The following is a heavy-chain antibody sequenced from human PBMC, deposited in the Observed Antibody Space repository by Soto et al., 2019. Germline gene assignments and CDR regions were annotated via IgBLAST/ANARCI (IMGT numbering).Heavy chain of an antibody. CDR1: GFTFSSYG. V-gene: IGHV3-30*18. J-gene: IGHJ6*02. Sequence: QVQLVESGGGVVQPGRSLRLSCAASGFTFSSYGMHWVRQAPGKGLEWVAVISYDGSNKYYADSVKGRFTISRDNSKNTRYLQMNSLRAEDTAVYYCAKEMSDCGDYGYYCYYGMDVWGQGTTVTVSS. CDR2: ISYDGSNK. D-gene: IGHD4-17*01. CDR3: AKEMSDCGDYGYYCYYGMDV.